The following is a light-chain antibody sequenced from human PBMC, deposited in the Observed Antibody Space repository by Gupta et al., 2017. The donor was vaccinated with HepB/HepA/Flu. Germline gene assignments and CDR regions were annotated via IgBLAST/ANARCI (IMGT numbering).Light chain of an antibody. J-gene: IGKJ2*01. CDR2: DVS. CDR1: QSLVYSHGSVW. V-gene: IGKV2-30*01. Sequence: DVVLTQSPLSLSVTLGQSDSISCRSSQSLVYSHGSVWLSWFQQKPGQSPRRLIYDVSNRDPGVPARFSGSGSGTDFTLEINKVEPEDVGVYYCMQHNYWPHTFGQGTKLEV. CDR3: MQHNYWPHT.